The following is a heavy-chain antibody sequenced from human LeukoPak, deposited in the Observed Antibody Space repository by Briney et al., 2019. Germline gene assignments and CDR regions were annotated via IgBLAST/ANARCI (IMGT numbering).Heavy chain of an antibody. Sequence: GGSLRLSCAASGFTFSSYSMNWVRQAPGKGLEWVSSISSGGSYIYYADSVKGRFTISRDNAKNSLYLQMNSLRAEDTAVYYCARDRTRGWPYCSSTSCSESDYWGQGTLVTVSS. CDR3: ARDRTRGWPYCSSTSCSESDY. CDR1: GFTFSSYS. D-gene: IGHD2-2*01. V-gene: IGHV3-21*01. CDR2: ISSGGSYI. J-gene: IGHJ4*02.